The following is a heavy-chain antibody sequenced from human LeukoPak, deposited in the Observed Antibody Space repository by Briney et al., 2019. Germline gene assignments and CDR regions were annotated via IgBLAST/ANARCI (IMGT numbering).Heavy chain of an antibody. D-gene: IGHD5-24*01. V-gene: IGHV3-48*03. Sequence: GGSLRLSCAASGFTFSSYEMNWVRQAPGKGLEWVSYIDSSGSTIHYADSVKGRFTISGDNAKNSLYLQMNSLRAEDTAVYHCARTKEMATVSYFDSWGQGTLVTVSS. CDR1: GFTFSSYE. CDR3: ARTKEMATVSYFDS. J-gene: IGHJ4*02. CDR2: IDSSGSTI.